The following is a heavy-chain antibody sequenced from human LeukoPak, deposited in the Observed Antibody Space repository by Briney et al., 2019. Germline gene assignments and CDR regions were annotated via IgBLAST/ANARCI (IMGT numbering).Heavy chain of an antibody. J-gene: IGHJ3*02. V-gene: IGHV3-21*01. Sequence: GGSLRLSCAVSGFTFSSYGMNWVRQAPGKGLEWVSSISSGSRSIYYADSVKGRFTISRDNAKNSLYLQMNSLRDEDTAVYYCARDIYCSGDSCYTGAFDIWGQGTMVTVSS. CDR3: ARDIYCSGDSCYTGAFDI. CDR1: GFTFSSYG. CDR2: ISSGSRSI. D-gene: IGHD2-15*01.